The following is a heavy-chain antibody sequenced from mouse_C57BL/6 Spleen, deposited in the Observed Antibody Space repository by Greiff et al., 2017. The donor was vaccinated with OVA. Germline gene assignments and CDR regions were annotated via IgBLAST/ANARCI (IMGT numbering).Heavy chain of an antibody. CDR1: GYTFTSYW. J-gene: IGHJ3*01. D-gene: IGHD2-1*01. CDR3: AISYGTIAWFAY. Sequence: QVPLQQPGAELVKPGASVKVSCKASGYTFTSYWMHWVKQRPGQGLEWIGRIHPSASDTNYTQKFKGKATLTVDKSSSTAYMQLSSLTSEDSAVYYCAISYGTIAWFAYWGQGTLVTVSA. V-gene: IGHV1-74*01. CDR2: IHPSASDT.